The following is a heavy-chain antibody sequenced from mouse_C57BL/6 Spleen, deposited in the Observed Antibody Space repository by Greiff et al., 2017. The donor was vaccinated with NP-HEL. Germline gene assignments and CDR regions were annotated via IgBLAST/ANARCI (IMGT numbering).Heavy chain of an antibody. J-gene: IGHJ3*01. V-gene: IGHV5-17*01. CDR3: ARDAWFAY. Sequence: EVHLVESGGGLVKPGGSLKLSCAASGFTFSDYGMHWVRQAPEKGLEWVAYISSDSSTIYYADTVKGRFTISRDNAKNTLFLQMTSLGSEDTAMYYCARDAWFAYWGQGTLVTVSA. CDR1: GFTFSDYG. CDR2: ISSDSSTI.